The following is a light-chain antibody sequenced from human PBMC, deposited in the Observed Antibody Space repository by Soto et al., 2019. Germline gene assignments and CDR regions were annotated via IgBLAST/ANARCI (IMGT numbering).Light chain of an antibody. CDR1: QSASSY. CDR2: GAS. V-gene: IGKV3-15*01. Sequence: EIVLTQSPATLSLSPGERATLSCRASQSASSYLAWYQQIPGQAPRLLIFGASPRATGVPARFSGGGSGTLFTLTISSLQSEDFGVYYCQQYNTWPWTFGQGTKVDIK. CDR3: QQYNTWPWT. J-gene: IGKJ1*01.